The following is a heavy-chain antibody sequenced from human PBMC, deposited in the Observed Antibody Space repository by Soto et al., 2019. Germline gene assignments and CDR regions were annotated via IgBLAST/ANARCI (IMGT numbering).Heavy chain of an antibody. CDR3: ASVTFGGVVLAH. J-gene: IGHJ4*02. D-gene: IGHD3-16*01. V-gene: IGHV4-59*13. CDR2: IYFNGNT. CDR1: AASFSKYY. Sequence: KTSETLSLTCTVSAASFSKYYWTWIRQPPGKGLEWIGYIYFNGNTNYNPSLKRRVTISVDTSKKQISLNLTSVTDADTAVYCCASVTFGGVVLAHWGQGTLVTVSS.